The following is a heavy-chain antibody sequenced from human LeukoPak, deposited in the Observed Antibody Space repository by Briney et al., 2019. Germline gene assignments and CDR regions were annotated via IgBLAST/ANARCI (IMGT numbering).Heavy chain of an antibody. CDR2: VYSSGGI. V-gene: IGHV4-4*07. D-gene: IGHD3-10*01. J-gene: IGHJ6*03. CDR3: ARSPSYYSGYYMDV. CDR1: GGSISCYY. Sequence: SETLSLTCTVSGGSISCYYWNWIRQPAGKGLEWIGRVYSSGGINYNPSLKSRVSMSVDTSKNQLSLKLNSLTAADTAVYYCARSPSYYSGYYMDVWGKGTTVTVSS.